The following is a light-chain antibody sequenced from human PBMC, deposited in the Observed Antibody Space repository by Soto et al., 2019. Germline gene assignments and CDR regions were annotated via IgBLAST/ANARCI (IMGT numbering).Light chain of an antibody. CDR1: QNLSSGY. V-gene: IGKV3-20*01. CDR3: QQYDTSLRT. CDR2: AAS. J-gene: IGKJ1*01. Sequence: EIVLTQSPGTLSLSPGERATLSCRASQNLSSGYLAWYQQKPGQAPRILIYAASSRATGIPDRFSGSGSGTDFSLTISRLEPEDFAVYYCQQYDTSLRTFGQGTKVE.